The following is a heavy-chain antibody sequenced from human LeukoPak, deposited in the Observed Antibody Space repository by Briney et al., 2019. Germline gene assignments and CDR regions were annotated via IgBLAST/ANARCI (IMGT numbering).Heavy chain of an antibody. Sequence: SETLSLTCTVSGGSISSSSYYWGWIRQPPGKGLEWIGSIYHSGSTYYNPSLKSRVTISVDTSKNQFSLKLSSVTAADTAVYYCARGLYGPGSYYNDWGQGTLVTVSS. D-gene: IGHD3-10*01. CDR2: IYHSGST. J-gene: IGHJ4*02. CDR1: GGSISSSSYY. CDR3: ARGLYGPGSYYND. V-gene: IGHV4-39*07.